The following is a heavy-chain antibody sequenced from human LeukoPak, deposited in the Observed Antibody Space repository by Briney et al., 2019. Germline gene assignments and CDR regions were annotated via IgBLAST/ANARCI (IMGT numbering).Heavy chain of an antibody. Sequence: PGGSLRLSCAASGFTFSSHNMHWVRQAPGKGLEWVAVIWYDGSKKYYADSVKGRFTISRDNSKNTLYLQMNSLRAEDTAVYYCAKEGGYCSGGRCYWDAFDIWGQGTMVTVSS. J-gene: IGHJ3*02. V-gene: IGHV3-33*06. CDR2: IWYDGSKK. D-gene: IGHD2-15*01. CDR1: GFTFSSHN. CDR3: AKEGGYCSGGRCYWDAFDI.